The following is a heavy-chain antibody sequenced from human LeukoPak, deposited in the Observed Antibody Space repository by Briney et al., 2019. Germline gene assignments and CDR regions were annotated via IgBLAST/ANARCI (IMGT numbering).Heavy chain of an antibody. CDR3: AKDRGYSNYGMDV. CDR1: GFTFSSYA. Sequence: PGGSLRLSCAASGFTFSSYAMHWVRQAPGKGLEWVAVISYDGSNKYYADSVKGRFTIPRDNSKNTLHLQMNSLRAEDTAVYYCAKDRGYSNYGMDVWGQGTTVTVSS. V-gene: IGHV3-30*18. CDR2: ISYDGSNK. J-gene: IGHJ6*02. D-gene: IGHD3-22*01.